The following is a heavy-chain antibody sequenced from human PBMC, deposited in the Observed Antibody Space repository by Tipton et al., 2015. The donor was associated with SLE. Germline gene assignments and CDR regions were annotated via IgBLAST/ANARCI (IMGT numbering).Heavy chain of an antibody. J-gene: IGHJ4*02. D-gene: IGHD3-10*01. Sequence: TLSLTCTVSGVSIRSYYCGWIRQSPGKGLEWIGYMYNNERTKYNRSLESRVSRSVETSKNQFTLKLTSVTAADTAVYYCARFHVKSYYEFDYWGKGLLVSVSS. CDR1: GVSIRSYY. V-gene: IGHV4-59*13. CDR3: ARFHVKSYYEFDY. CDR2: MYNNERT.